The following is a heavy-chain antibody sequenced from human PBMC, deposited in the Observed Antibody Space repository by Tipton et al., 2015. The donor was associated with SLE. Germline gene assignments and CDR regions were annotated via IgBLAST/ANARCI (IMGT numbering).Heavy chain of an antibody. CDR1: GASVSSYC. J-gene: IGHJ4*02. Sequence: TLSLTCTVSGASVSSYCWNWIRQPPGKGLEWLGYIFYGSANYNPSLKSRVAISVDTSKNQFSLRLSSVTAADTAVYYCSRMASTNALWGQGTLVSVSS. CDR2: IFYGSA. CDR3: SRMASTNAL. V-gene: IGHV4-59*02. D-gene: IGHD5-24*01.